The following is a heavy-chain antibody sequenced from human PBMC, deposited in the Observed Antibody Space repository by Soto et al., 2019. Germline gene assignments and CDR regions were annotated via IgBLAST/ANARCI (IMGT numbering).Heavy chain of an antibody. CDR1: GGSISSSSYY. J-gene: IGHJ4*02. V-gene: IGHV4-39*01. CDR2: IYYSGST. D-gene: IGHD3-10*01. CDR3: ARYYGSGSYYLAYYYDSSGFVDLGFDY. Sequence: SETLSLTCTVSGGSISSSSYYWGWIRQPPGKGLEWIGSIYYSGSTYYNPSLKSRVTISVDTSKNQFSLKLSSVTAADTAVYYCARYYGSGSYYLAYYYDSSGFVDLGFDYWGQGTLVTVPQ.